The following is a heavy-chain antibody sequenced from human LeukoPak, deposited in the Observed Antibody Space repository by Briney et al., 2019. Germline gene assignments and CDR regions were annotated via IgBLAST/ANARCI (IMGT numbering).Heavy chain of an antibody. CDR1: GDSISGYS. CDR2: IYYGGST. CDR3: ARCMSELDYGDYAYYYHMDV. D-gene: IGHD4-17*01. J-gene: IGHJ6*04. V-gene: IGHV4-59*01. Sequence: SETLSLTCNVSGDSISGYSWSWIRQPPGKGLEWIGNIYYGGSTSYNPSLKSRVTISIDTSNNLFSLNLRSVTAADTAVYYCARCMSELDYGDYAYYYHMDVWGKGTTVTVSS.